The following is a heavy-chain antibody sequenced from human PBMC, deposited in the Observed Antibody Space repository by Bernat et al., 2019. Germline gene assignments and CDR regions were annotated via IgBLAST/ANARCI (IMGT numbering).Heavy chain of an antibody. CDR3: ASWEAAAGTGDGDY. CDR2: ISYDGSNK. Sequence: QVQLVESGGGVVQPGRSLRLSCAASGFTFSSYAMHWVRQAPGKGLEWVAVISYDGSNKYYADSVKGRFTISRDNSKNTLYLQMNSLRAEDTAVYYCASWEAAAGTGDGDYWGQGTLVTVSS. V-gene: IGHV3-30-3*01. D-gene: IGHD6-13*01. CDR1: GFTFSSYA. J-gene: IGHJ4*02.